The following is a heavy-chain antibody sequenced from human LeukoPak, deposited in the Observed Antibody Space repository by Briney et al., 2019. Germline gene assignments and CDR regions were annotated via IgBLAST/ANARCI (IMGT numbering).Heavy chain of an antibody. CDR3: ARVRSWFGEYHDAFDI. V-gene: IGHV4-59*01. CDR1: GGSISSYY. Sequence: SETLSLTCTVSGGSISSYYWSWIRQPPGKGLEWIGYNYYSGSTNYNPSLKSRVTISVDTSKNQFSLKLSSVTAADTAVYYCARVRSWFGEYHDAFDIWGQGTMVTVSS. D-gene: IGHD3-10*01. CDR2: NYYSGST. J-gene: IGHJ3*02.